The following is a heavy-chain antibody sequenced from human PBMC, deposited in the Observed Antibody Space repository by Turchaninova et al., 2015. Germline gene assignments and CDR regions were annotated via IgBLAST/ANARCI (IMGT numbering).Heavy chain of an antibody. CDR3: ARGLDNSGWSPFEY. CDR1: GGSFSGYY. D-gene: IGHD6-19*01. V-gene: IGHV4-34*01. J-gene: IGHJ4*02. Sequence: QVQLQQWGAGLLKPSETLSLTCAVYGGSFSGYYWSWIRPPPGKGLEWFGEIIHSGNTNHNPSLKSRVIRSVDTSRNQFSLTLRSVTAADTAVYYCARGLDNSGWSPFEYWGQGTLVTVSS. CDR2: IIHSGNT.